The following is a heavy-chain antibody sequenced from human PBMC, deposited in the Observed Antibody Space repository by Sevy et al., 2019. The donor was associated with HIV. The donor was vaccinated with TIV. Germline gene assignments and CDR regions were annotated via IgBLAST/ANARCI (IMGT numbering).Heavy chain of an antibody. Sequence: GGCLRLSCAASGFTFSSYSMNWVRQAPGKGLEWVSSISSSSSYIYYADSVKGRFTISRDNAKNSLYLQMNSLRAEDTAVYYCAREDVDIVATIDYWGQGTLVTVSS. CDR1: GFTFSSYS. J-gene: IGHJ4*02. D-gene: IGHD5-12*01. CDR3: AREDVDIVATIDY. CDR2: ISSSSSYI. V-gene: IGHV3-21*01.